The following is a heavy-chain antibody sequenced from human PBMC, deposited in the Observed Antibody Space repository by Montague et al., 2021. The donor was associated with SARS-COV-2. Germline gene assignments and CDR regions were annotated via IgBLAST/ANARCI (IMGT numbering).Heavy chain of an antibody. CDR3: ARQIPLRTHIVVVTAPLGGAFDI. CDR2: IYYSGST. J-gene: IGHJ3*02. Sequence: SKTLSLTCTVSGGSTSSYYWSWIRQPPGKGLEWIGYIYYSGSTNYNPSLKSRVTISIDTSKNQFPLKLSSVTAADTAVYYCARQIPLRTHIVVVTAPLGGAFDIWGQGTMVTVSS. CDR1: GGSTSSYY. V-gene: IGHV4-59*08. D-gene: IGHD2-21*02.